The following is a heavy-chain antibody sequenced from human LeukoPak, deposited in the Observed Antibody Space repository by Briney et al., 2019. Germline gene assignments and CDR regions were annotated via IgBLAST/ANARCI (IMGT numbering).Heavy chain of an antibody. V-gene: IGHV3-30-3*01. Sequence: GGSLRLSCAASGFIFSNYDMHWVRQAPGKGLEWVAGISYDGGHKYYTDSVKGRFIFSRDNSKNTLYLQMNSLKTEDTAVYYCARQEGYYFDSWGQGTLVIVSS. CDR3: ARQEGYYFDS. CDR2: ISYDGGHK. J-gene: IGHJ4*02. CDR1: GFIFSNYD.